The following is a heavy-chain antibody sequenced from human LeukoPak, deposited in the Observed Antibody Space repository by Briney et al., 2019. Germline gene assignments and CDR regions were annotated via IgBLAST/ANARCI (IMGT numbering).Heavy chain of an antibody. J-gene: IGHJ3*02. CDR2: INYSGST. Sequence: SETLSLTCNVSGGSISSSSYYWGWIRQPPGKGLEWIGSINYSGSTYYNPSLKSRVTIFVDTSKNQFSLKLSSVTAADTAVYYCARLITGTTTAFDIWGQGTMVTVSS. D-gene: IGHD1-7*01. CDR3: ARLITGTTTAFDI. CDR1: GGSISSSSYY. V-gene: IGHV4-39*07.